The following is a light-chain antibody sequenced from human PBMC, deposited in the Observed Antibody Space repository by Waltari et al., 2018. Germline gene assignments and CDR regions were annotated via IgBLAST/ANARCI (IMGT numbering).Light chain of an antibody. CDR3: QHNYGTPRT. CDR1: ENVNHF. V-gene: IGKV1-39*01. Sequence: DIQMTQSPSSLSASVGDRVTITCRASENVNHFLNWYQQKPGKAPQLLIYKASILQSGVSSRFSGSGSRADYTLTISGLQAEDVATYYCQHNYGTPRTFGQGTKVEI. J-gene: IGKJ1*01. CDR2: KAS.